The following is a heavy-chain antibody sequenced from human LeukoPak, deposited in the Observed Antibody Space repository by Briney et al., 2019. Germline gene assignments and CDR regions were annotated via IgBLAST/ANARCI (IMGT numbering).Heavy chain of an antibody. Sequence: SVKVSCKASGGTFSSYAISWVRQAPGQGLEWMGKIIPIFGTANYAQKFQGRVTITTDESTSTAYMELSSLRSEDTAVYYCARSGDSSGYFLDYWGQGILVTVSS. D-gene: IGHD3-22*01. CDR1: GGTFSSYA. CDR2: IIPIFGTA. CDR3: ARSGDSSGYFLDY. J-gene: IGHJ4*02. V-gene: IGHV1-69*05.